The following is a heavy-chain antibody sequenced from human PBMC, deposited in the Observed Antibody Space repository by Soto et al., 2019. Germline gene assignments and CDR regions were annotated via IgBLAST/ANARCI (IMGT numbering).Heavy chain of an antibody. CDR3: ARDNFAMITFGGGYGMDV. D-gene: IGHD3-16*01. J-gene: IGHJ6*02. Sequence: SVKFSCKDSGGTFSSCAISWVRQAPGQGLEWMGGIIPIFGTANYAQKFQGRVTITADESTSTAYMELSSLRSEDTAVYYCARDNFAMITFGGGYGMDVWGQGTTVTVSS. CDR1: GGTFSSCA. CDR2: IIPIFGTA. V-gene: IGHV1-69*13.